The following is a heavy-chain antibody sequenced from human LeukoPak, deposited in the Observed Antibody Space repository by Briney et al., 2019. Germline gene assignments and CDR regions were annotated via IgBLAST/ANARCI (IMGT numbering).Heavy chain of an antibody. CDR2: MNPNSVST. Sequence: ASVKVSCKASGYTFSSYDINWVRQATGEGLEWMGWMNPNSVSTGYAQKFQGRVTMTRNTSISTAYMELSSLRPEDTAVYYCARGPSYCNNGVCFFDYWGQGTLVTVSS. V-gene: IGHV1-8*01. CDR1: GYTFSSYD. D-gene: IGHD2-8*01. J-gene: IGHJ4*02. CDR3: ARGPSYCNNGVCFFDY.